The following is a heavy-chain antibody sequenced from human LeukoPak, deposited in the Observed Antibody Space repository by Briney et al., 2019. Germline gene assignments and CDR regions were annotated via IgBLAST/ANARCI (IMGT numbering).Heavy chain of an antibody. CDR2: ISSDGSRT. CDR3: VRESGYTYGA. Sequence: PGGSLRLSCAASGFRFSGYWMHWVRQAPGKGLVWVSLISSDGSRTTYADSVKGRFTISRDNAKNTLYLQMNSLTGEDTAVYYCVRESGYTYGAWGQGTLATVSS. V-gene: IGHV3-74*01. D-gene: IGHD2-2*02. CDR1: GFRFSGYW. J-gene: IGHJ4*02.